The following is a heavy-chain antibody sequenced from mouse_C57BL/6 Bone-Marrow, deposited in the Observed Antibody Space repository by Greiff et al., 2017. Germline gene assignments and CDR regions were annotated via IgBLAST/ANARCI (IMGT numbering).Heavy chain of an antibody. V-gene: IGHV1-22*01. Sequence: VQLQQSGPELVKPGASVKMSCKASGYTFTDYNMHWVKQSHGKSLEWIGYINPNNGGTSYNQKFKGKATLTVNKSSSTAYMELRSLTSEDSAVYYCAREFYYGSSFFAYWGQGTLVTVSA. CDR2: INPNNGGT. D-gene: IGHD1-1*01. CDR3: AREFYYGSSFFAY. CDR1: GYTFTDYN. J-gene: IGHJ3*01.